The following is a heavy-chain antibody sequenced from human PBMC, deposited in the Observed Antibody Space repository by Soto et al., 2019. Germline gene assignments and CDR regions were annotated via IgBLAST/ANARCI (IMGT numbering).Heavy chain of an antibody. CDR3: ANHSQQIPFDY. V-gene: IGHV3-23*01. CDR1: GFTFSIYF. J-gene: IGHJ4*02. CDR2: ISDRSDET. Sequence: GGSLRLSCAASGFTFSIYFITWVRQAPGKGPEWGSRISDRSDETDYADSGKGRFTISRDNSKSTLYRQLSSLKAEDTAIYYFANHSQQIPFDYWGQGALVTVSS.